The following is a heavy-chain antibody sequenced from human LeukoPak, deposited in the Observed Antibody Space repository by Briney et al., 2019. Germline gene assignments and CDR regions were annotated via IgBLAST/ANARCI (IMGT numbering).Heavy chain of an antibody. J-gene: IGHJ4*02. V-gene: IGHV3-43D*03. CDR3: AKDRHWYRYSSSLNHGGFDY. CDR2: ISWDGGST. Sequence: GGSLRLSCAASGFTFDDYAMHWVRQAPGKGLEWVSLISWDGGSTYYADSVKGRFTISRDNSKNSLYLQMNSLRAEDTALYYCAKDRHWYRYSSSLNHGGFDYWGQGTLVTVSS. D-gene: IGHD6-13*01. CDR1: GFTFDDYA.